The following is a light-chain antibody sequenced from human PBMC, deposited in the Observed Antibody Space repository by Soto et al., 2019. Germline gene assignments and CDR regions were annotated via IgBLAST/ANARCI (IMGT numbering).Light chain of an antibody. CDR1: QNVSTY. V-gene: IGKV1-39*01. CDR3: QQTYATPWT. Sequence: DIQMTQSPSSLSASIGDRVTITCRASQNVSTYLNWYQQRPAKAPNLLIYAASTLHSGVPSRFTGSSSGPDSTLTISGLQPEDLGTYYCQQTYATPWTFGQGTKVEIK. J-gene: IGKJ1*01. CDR2: AAS.